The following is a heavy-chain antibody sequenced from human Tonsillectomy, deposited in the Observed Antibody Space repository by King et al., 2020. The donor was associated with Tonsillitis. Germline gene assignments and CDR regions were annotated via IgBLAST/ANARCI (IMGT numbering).Heavy chain of an antibody. V-gene: IGHV3-7*04. D-gene: IGHD6-19*01. Sequence: VPLVESGGGLVPPGGSLRLYCAASGFPFRISWMSWVRPAPGQWLEWVSPLPPSCSETYSVESVQGRFTISRDNAKNSLYLQMNSLRAEDTAVYYCARDRIAVAGTPLDYWGQGTLVTVSS. CDR3: ARDRIAVAGTPLDY. J-gene: IGHJ4*02. CDR2: LPPSCSET. CDR1: GFPFRISW.